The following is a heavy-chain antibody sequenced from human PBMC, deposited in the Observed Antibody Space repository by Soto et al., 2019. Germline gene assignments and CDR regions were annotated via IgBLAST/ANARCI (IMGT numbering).Heavy chain of an antibody. V-gene: IGHV3-64*01. Sequence: EVQLVESGGGLVQPGGSLRLSCAASGYTFSTYAMHWFRQAPGKGLEYVSVINSNGGSTFYANSVKGRFTISRDNSKNTLYRQMGSLRVEDTGVYYCARAPGYSGYDALDYWGQGTLVTVSS. CDR3: ARAPGYSGYDALDY. CDR1: GYTFSTYA. J-gene: IGHJ4*02. D-gene: IGHD5-12*01. CDR2: INSNGGST.